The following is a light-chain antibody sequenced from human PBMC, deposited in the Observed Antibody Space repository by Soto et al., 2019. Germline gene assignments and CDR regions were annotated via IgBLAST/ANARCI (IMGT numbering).Light chain of an antibody. Sequence: EIVLTQSPGTLSLSPGERATLSCRAIQSVSSSYLAWYQQKPGQAPRLLIYGASSRATGIPPRFSGSGSGTDFTLTISNLEPEDFAVYYCQQHSHWPPWTFGQGTKVDIK. V-gene: IGKV3D-20*02. CDR1: QSVSSSY. CDR3: QQHSHWPPWT. J-gene: IGKJ1*01. CDR2: GAS.